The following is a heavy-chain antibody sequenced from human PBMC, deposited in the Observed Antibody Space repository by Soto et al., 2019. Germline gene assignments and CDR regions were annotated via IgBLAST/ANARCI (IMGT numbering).Heavy chain of an antibody. V-gene: IGHV2-5*02. CDR2: IYWDDDK. J-gene: IGHJ6*02. CDR1: GFSLNTSGVG. Sequence: QITLKESGPTLVKPTQTLTLTCTFSGFSLNTSGVGVSWTRQPPGKALEWLALIYWDDDKRFSPSLKSRLTITKDTSKNQVVLTMTNMDPVDTATYYCAHVPLVRGVRYYGMDVWGQGTTVTVSS. CDR3: AHVPLVRGVRYYGMDV. D-gene: IGHD3-10*01.